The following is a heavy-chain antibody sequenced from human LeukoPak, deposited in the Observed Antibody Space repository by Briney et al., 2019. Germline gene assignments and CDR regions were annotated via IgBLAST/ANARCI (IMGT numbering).Heavy chain of an antibody. J-gene: IGHJ3*02. CDR1: GGTFSSYA. CDR3: ARGLEMATIKGSAFDI. V-gene: IGHV1-69*06. D-gene: IGHD5-24*01. Sequence: SVKVSCKASGGTFSSYAISWVRQAPGQGLEWMGGIIPIFGTANYAQKFQGRVTITADKSTSTAYMELSSLRSEDTAVYYCARGLEMATIKGSAFDIWGQGTMVTVSS. CDR2: IIPIFGTA.